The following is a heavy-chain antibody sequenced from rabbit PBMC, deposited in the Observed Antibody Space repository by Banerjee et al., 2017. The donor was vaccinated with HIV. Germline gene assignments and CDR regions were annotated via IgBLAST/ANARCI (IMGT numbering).Heavy chain of an antibody. Sequence: QSLEESGGDLVKPGASLTLTCTASGFSLSSNYYMCWVRQAPGKGLEWIACIYGGSSGSTFYASWAKGRFTISKTSSTTVTLQMTSLTAADTATYFCAKGGWGGDFNLWGPGTLVTVS. V-gene: IGHV1S40*01. CDR3: AKGGWGGDFNL. CDR1: GFSLSSNYY. CDR2: IYGGSSGST. D-gene: IGHD4-1*01. J-gene: IGHJ4*01.